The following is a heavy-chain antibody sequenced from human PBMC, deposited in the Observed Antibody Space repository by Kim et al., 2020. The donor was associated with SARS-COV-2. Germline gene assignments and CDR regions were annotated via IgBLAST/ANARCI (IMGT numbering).Heavy chain of an antibody. CDR2: ISGDGGST. CDR3: AKDSDCSGGSCYPNWFDP. D-gene: IGHD2-15*01. J-gene: IGHJ5*02. Sequence: GGSLRLSCAASGFTFDDYAMHWVRQAPGKGLEWVSLISGDGGSTYYADSVKGRFTISRDNSKNSLYLQMNSLRTEDTALYYCAKDSDCSGGSCYPNWFDPWGQGTLVTVSS. V-gene: IGHV3-43*02. CDR1: GFTFDDYA.